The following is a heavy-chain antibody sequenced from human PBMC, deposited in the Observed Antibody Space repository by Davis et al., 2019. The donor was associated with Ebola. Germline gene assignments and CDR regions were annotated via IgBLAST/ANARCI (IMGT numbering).Heavy chain of an antibody. CDR1: GGSISSYS. CDR3: ARGDRGSYVAVY. V-gene: IGHV4-59*01. Sequence: SETLSLTCTASGGSISSYSWSWTRQPPGKGLEWIGYIYYSGSTNYNPSLKSRVTISVDTSKNQFSLKLSSVTAAATAVYYCARGDRGSYVAVYWGQGTLVTVSS. CDR2: IYYSGST. J-gene: IGHJ4*02. D-gene: IGHD1-26*01.